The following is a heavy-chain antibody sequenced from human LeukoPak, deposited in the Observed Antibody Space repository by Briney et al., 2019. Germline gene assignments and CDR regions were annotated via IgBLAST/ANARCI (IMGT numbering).Heavy chain of an antibody. J-gene: IGHJ4*02. D-gene: IGHD2-2*01. CDR1: GFTFSSYA. CDR2: ISGSGGGT. Sequence: GGSLRLSCAASGFTFSSYAMSWVRQAPGKGLEWVSAISGSGGGTYYADSVKGRFTISRDNSKNTLYLQMNSLRAEDTAVYYCAKVWGVVVPAATTGNFDYWGQGTLVTVSS. V-gene: IGHV3-23*01. CDR3: AKVWGVVVPAATTGNFDY.